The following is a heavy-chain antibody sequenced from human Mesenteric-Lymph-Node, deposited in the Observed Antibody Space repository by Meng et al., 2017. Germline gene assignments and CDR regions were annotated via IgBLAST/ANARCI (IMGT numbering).Heavy chain of an antibody. CDR1: AFTFSRYW. CDR2: VKQDGSHR. Sequence: GSLRLSCTASAFTFSRYWMSWVRQAPGKGLEWLINVKQDGSHRYYVDSVKGRFTISRDNAKASVYLQMSSLRAEDTAVYYCARDYHYYGSGSYPGYWGQGTLVTVSS. D-gene: IGHD3-10*01. CDR3: ARDYHYYGSGSYPGY. J-gene: IGHJ4*02. V-gene: IGHV3-7*01.